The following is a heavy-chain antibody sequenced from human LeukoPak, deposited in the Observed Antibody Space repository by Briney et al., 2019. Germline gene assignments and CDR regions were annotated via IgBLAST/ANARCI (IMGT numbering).Heavy chain of an antibody. CDR1: GGTFSSYA. CDR2: IIPIFGTA. V-gene: IGHV1-69*05. J-gene: IGHJ5*02. D-gene: IGHD5-24*01. Sequence: SVKVSCKASGGTFSSYAISWVRQAPGQGLEWMGGIIPIFGTANYAQKFQGRVTITTDESTSTAYMEPSSLRSEDTAVYYCARGADRWLQRYNWFDPWGQGTLITVSS. CDR3: ARGADRWLQRYNWFDP.